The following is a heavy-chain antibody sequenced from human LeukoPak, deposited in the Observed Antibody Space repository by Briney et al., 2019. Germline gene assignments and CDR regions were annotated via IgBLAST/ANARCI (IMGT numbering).Heavy chain of an antibody. Sequence: PGGSLRLSCAASGFTFSSYAMSWVRQAPGKGLEWVSAISGSGGSTYYADSVKGRFTISRDNSKNTLYLQMNSLRAEDTAVYYCASGSRDGYNWYYWGQGTLVTVSS. CDR1: GFTFSSYA. CDR3: ASGSRDGYNWYY. CDR2: ISGSGGST. V-gene: IGHV3-23*01. D-gene: IGHD5-12*01. J-gene: IGHJ4*02.